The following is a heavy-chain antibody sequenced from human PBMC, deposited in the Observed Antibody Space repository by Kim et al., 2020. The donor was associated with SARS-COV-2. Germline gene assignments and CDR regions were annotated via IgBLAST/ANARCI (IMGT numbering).Heavy chain of an antibody. CDR3: ARAGEGRIVGN. D-gene: IGHD1-26*01. CDR1: GFTFSSYW. CDR2: INTDGSST. J-gene: IGHJ4*02. Sequence: GGSLRLSCAASGFTFSSYWMNWVRQAPGKGLVCVSRINTDGSSTSYADSVKGRFTISRDNAKNTLYLQMNSLRAEDTAVYYCARAGEGRIVGNWGQGTLVTVSS. V-gene: IGHV3-74*01.